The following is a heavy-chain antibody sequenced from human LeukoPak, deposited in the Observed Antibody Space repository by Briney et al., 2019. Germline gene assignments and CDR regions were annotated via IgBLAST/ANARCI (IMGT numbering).Heavy chain of an antibody. J-gene: IGHJ6*02. D-gene: IGHD2-2*02. Sequence: SVKVSCKASGGTFSSYAISWVRQAPGQGLEWMGGIIPIFGTANYAQKFQGRVTITADESTSTAYMELSSLRSEDPAVYYCASPRGDCSSTSCYIDYYYGMDVWGQGTTVTVSS. CDR1: GGTFSSYA. CDR3: ASPRGDCSSTSCYIDYYYGMDV. V-gene: IGHV1-69*13. CDR2: IIPIFGTA.